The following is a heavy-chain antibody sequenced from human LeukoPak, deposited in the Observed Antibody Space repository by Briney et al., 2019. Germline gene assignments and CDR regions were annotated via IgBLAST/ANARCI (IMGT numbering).Heavy chain of an antibody. CDR2: IYYSGST. CDR3: ARNRGWNDR. J-gene: IGHJ4*02. Sequence: SETLSLTCTVSGGSISSSSYYWGWIRQPPGKGLEWIGSIYYSGSTYYNPSLKSRVTISVDTSKNQFSLKLSSVTAADTAVYYCARNRGWNDRWGQGTLVTVSS. D-gene: IGHD1-1*01. CDR1: GGSISSSSYY. V-gene: IGHV4-39*07.